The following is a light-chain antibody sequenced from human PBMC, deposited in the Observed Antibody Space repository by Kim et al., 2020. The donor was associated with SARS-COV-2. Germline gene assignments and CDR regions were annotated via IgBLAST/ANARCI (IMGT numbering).Light chain of an antibody. CDR3: QHRQSYPVT. CDR2: AAA. Sequence: ASVGDMVTITCRASQSISSYLAWYQQRPGKAPKLLIYAAATLQSGVPSRFSGSGSGTDFTLTISSLQPEDFASYFCQHRQSYPVTFGGGTKVDIK. V-gene: IGKV1-9*01. CDR1: QSISSY. J-gene: IGKJ4*01.